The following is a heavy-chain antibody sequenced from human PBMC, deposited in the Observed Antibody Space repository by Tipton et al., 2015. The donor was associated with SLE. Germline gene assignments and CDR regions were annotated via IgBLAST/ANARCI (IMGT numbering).Heavy chain of an antibody. CDR1: GGSFSGYY. CDR2: INHSGST. CDR3: ARGQESLRSDYYYYGMDV. V-gene: IGHV4-34*01. Sequence: LRLSCAVYGGSFSGYYWSWIRQPPGKGLEWIGEINHSGSTNYNPSLKSRVTISVDTSKNQFSLKLSSVTAADTAVYYCARGQESLRSDYYYYGMDVWGQGTTVTVSS. J-gene: IGHJ6*02. D-gene: IGHD5-12*01.